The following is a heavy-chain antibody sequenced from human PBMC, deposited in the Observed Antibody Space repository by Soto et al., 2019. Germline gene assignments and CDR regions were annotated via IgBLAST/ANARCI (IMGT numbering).Heavy chain of an antibody. Sequence: GGSLRLSCAASGFTFSSYAMSWVRQAPGKGLEWVSAISGSGGSTYYADSVKGRFTIPRDNSKNTLYLQMNSLRAEDTAVYYCASPGGIRYFDWLFDYWGQGTLVTVSS. CDR3: ASPGGIRYFDWLFDY. D-gene: IGHD3-9*01. CDR1: GFTFSSYA. V-gene: IGHV3-23*01. J-gene: IGHJ4*02. CDR2: ISGSGGST.